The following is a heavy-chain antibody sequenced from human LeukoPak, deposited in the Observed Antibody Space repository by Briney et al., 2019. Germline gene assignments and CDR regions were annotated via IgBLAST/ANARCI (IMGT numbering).Heavy chain of an antibody. CDR1: GGSIGTYY. D-gene: IGHD3-16*02. CDR2: IYVTGT. Sequence: PSETLSLTCTVSGGSIGTYYWSWVRQSPGPGLAWIGYIYVTGTRYNPYLQSQVTISVDRSRNQFFLKMTSVTAADTAVYYCARHIGGGIEDMDVWGRGTKVTVSS. V-gene: IGHV4-59*08. J-gene: IGHJ6*03. CDR3: ARHIGGGIEDMDV.